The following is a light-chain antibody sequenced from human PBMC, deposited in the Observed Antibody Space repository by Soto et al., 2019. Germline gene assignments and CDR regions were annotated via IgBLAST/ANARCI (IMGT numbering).Light chain of an antibody. V-gene: IGLV1-44*01. CDR2: SNN. J-gene: IGLJ2*01. CDR1: TSNIGSQT. CDR3: ATWDDSLNGHVV. Sequence: QSVLTQPPSASGTPGQRVSISCSGSTSNIGSQTVNWYQRLPGTAPKLLIYSNNQRPSGVPKRFSGSKSGTSASLAISGLQSEDEADYYCATWDDSLNGHVVFGGGTKLTVL.